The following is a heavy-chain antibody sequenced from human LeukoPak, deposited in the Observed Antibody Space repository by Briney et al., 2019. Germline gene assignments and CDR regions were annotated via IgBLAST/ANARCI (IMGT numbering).Heavy chain of an antibody. J-gene: IGHJ4*02. V-gene: IGHV1-2*02. D-gene: IGHD1-26*01. Sequence: GASVKVSCKASGYTFIHYYIHWVRQAPGQRLEVLGWISPDSGGTKYPQKFQGRVTLTRDTSISTAYMELSRLRSDDTAVYYCVTLGATNFDYWGQGTLVTVSS. CDR2: ISPDSGGT. CDR1: GYTFIHYY. CDR3: VTLGATNFDY.